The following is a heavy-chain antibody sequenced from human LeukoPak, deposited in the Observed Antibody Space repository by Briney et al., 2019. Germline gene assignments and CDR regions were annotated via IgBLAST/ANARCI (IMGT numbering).Heavy chain of an antibody. Sequence: SETLSLTCAVYGGSFSGYYWSWIRQPPGKGLEWIGEINHSGSTNYNPSLKSRVSISIDTSKNHFSLKLTSVTAADTAVYYCARERTTYDYVWGSYRYTCFDYWGQGTLVTASS. V-gene: IGHV4-34*01. D-gene: IGHD3-16*02. CDR2: INHSGST. J-gene: IGHJ4*02. CDR3: ARERTTYDYVWGSYRYTCFDY. CDR1: GGSFSGYY.